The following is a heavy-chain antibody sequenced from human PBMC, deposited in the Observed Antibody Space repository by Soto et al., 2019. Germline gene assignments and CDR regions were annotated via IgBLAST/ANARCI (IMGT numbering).Heavy chain of an antibody. CDR1: CYTFTSYG. J-gene: IGHJ6*02. D-gene: IGHD3-10*01. CDR3: ARDIVVRGVTPYYYYGMDV. V-gene: IGHV1-18*01. Sequence: GASVKVSCKASCYTFTSYGISWVRQAPGQGLEWMGWISAYNGNTNYAQKLQGRVTMTTDTSTSTAYMELRSLRSDDTAVYYCARDIVVRGVTPYYYYGMDVWGQGTTVTVSS. CDR2: ISAYNGNT.